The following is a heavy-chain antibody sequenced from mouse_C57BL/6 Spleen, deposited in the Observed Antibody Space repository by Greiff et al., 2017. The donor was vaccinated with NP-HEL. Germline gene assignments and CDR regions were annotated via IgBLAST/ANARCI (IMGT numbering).Heavy chain of an antibody. CDR2: ILPNSGST. CDR1: GYTFTSYW. V-gene: IGHV1-64*01. CDR3: ARGEDYDYDEYWYFDV. D-gene: IGHD2-4*01. J-gene: IGHJ1*03. Sequence: VQLQQPGAELVKPGASVKLSCKASGYTFTSYWMHWVKQRPGQGLEWIGMILPNSGSTNYNEKFKSKATLTVDKSSSTAYMQLSSLTSEDSAVYYCARGEDYDYDEYWYFDVWGTGTTVTVSS.